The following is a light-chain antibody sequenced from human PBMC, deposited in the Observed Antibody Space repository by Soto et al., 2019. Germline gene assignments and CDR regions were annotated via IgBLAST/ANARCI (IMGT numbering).Light chain of an antibody. Sequence: EIVLTQSPATLSLSPGERATLSCRASPSVTNYLAWYQQNAGQAPRLLIYGAFNRASGIPAWFSGSGSGTDFTPTISSLEPKDFAVYYCQQRNIWPPVTFGHGTRLEIK. V-gene: IGKV3-11*01. CDR1: PSVTNY. CDR2: GAF. J-gene: IGKJ5*01. CDR3: QQRNIWPPVT.